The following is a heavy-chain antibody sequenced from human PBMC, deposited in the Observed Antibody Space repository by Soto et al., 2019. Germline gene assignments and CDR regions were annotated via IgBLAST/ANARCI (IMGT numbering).Heavy chain of an antibody. CDR2: IYPGDSDT. V-gene: IGHV5-51*01. D-gene: IGHD4-17*01. CDR3: ARLPPDYGDYVDYFDY. J-gene: IGHJ4*02. Sequence: GESLKISCKGSGYSFTSYWIGWVRQMPVKGLEWMGIIYPGDSDTRYSPSFQGQVTISADKSISTAYLQWSSLKASDTAMYYCARLPPDYGDYVDYFDYWGQGTLVTVST. CDR1: GYSFTSYW.